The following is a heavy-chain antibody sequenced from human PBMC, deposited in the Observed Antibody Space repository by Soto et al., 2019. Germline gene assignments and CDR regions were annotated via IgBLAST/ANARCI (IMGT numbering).Heavy chain of an antibody. CDR2: INHSGST. Sequence: SETLSLTCAVYGGSFSGYYWSWIRQPPGKGLEWIGEINHSGSTNYNPSLKSRVTISVDTSKNQFSLELSSVTAADTAVYYCASYSTGSTVGAFDIWGQGTMVTVSS. V-gene: IGHV4-34*01. CDR3: ASYSTGSTVGAFDI. J-gene: IGHJ3*02. CDR1: GGSFSGYY. D-gene: IGHD2-15*01.